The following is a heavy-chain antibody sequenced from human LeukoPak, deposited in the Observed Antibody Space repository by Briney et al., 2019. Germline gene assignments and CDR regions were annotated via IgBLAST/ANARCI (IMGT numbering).Heavy chain of an antibody. CDR1: GFTFNNYA. CDR2: ISGFGGST. J-gene: IGHJ4*02. CDR3: ARRSGSSWSSFDY. V-gene: IGHV3-23*01. D-gene: IGHD6-13*01. Sequence: PGGSLRLSCAASGFTFNNYAMNWVRQAPGKGLEWDSGISGFGGSTYYAPSVKGRLTISRDNFGNMLYLHLDSLRVEDTAIYYCARRSGSSWSSFDYWGQGALVTVSS.